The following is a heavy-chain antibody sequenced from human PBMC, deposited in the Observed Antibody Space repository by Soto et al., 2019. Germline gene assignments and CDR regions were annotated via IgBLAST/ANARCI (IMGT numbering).Heavy chain of an antibody. CDR2: IYYNGST. Sequence: QVQLQESGPGLVKPSQTLSLTCTVSGGSISSCIYYWSWIRQHPGKGLECVGYIYYNGSTYYSPSLKSRVTISVDTSKNQLSLKLSSVTAADTAVYYCARRCKSGDYADGFDPWGQGTLVTVSS. V-gene: IGHV4-31*03. CDR3: ARRCKSGDYADGFDP. J-gene: IGHJ5*02. CDR1: GGSISSCIYY. D-gene: IGHD4-17*01.